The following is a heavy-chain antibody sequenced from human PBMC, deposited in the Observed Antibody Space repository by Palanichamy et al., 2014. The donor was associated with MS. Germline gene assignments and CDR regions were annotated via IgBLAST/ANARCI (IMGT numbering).Heavy chain of an antibody. J-gene: IGHJ4*02. Sequence: QVQLVQSGAEVKKPGSSVKVSCKASGGTFSSNAVSWVRRAPGQGLEWIGRIMPILGGTNYAQKFQGRVTITADRSTNTLYMELRSLRSEDTAIYHCATALGWDLPHFDSWGQGTLVIVSS. CDR2: IMPILGGT. CDR3: ATALGWDLPHFDS. CDR1: GGTFSSNA. V-gene: IGHV1-69*09. D-gene: IGHD1-26*01.